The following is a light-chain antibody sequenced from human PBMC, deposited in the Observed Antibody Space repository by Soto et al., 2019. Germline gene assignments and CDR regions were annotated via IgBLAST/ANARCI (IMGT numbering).Light chain of an antibody. CDR1: SSDVGGYNY. J-gene: IGLJ2*01. Sequence: QSALTQPASVSGSPGQSITISCTGTSSDVGGYNYVSWYQQHPGKAPKLMIYDVSNRPSGVSNRFSGSKSGNTASLTISGLQAADEADYYCSSYTSSSIYVVFGGGTKLTVL. CDR2: DVS. V-gene: IGLV2-14*01. CDR3: SSYTSSSIYVV.